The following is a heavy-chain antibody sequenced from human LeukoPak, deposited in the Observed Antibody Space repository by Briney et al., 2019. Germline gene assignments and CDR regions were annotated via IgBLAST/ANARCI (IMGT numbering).Heavy chain of an antibody. Sequence: ASVKVSCTASGYTFTGYYMHWVRQAPGQGLEWMGWINPNSGGTNYAQKFQGRVTMTRDTSISTAYMELSRLRSDDTAVYYCARGPQIAVAGDFDYWGQGTLVTVSS. J-gene: IGHJ4*02. V-gene: IGHV1-2*02. CDR1: GYTFTGYY. CDR2: INPNSGGT. CDR3: ARGPQIAVAGDFDY. D-gene: IGHD6-19*01.